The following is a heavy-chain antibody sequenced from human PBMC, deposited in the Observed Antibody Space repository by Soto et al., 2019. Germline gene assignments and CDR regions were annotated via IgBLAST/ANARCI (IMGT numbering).Heavy chain of an antibody. V-gene: IGHV4-30-4*01. J-gene: IGHJ4*02. CDR3: ATDDFGDYRH. CDR2: IGYSGNS. Sequence: QVQLQESGPGLVKPSQTLSLTCTVSGASISSGDYYWSWIRQPPGKGLEWIGDIGYSGNSYYNPSLKSRVTISVDTSKNQFSLNMRSVTAADTAVYYCATDDFGDYRHWGQGTLVTVSS. D-gene: IGHD4-17*01. CDR1: GASISSGDYY.